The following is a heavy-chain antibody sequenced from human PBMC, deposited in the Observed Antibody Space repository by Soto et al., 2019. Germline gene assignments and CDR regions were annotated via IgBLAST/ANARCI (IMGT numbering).Heavy chain of an antibody. CDR3: ARVRAARPVYYYGMDV. CDR2: INPNSGGT. D-gene: IGHD6-6*01. V-gene: IGHV1-2*02. J-gene: IGHJ6*02. CDR1: GGSFNRHT. Sequence: QVQLVQSGAEVRKPGSSVRVSCKASGGSFNRHTISWVRQAPGQGLEWMGWINPNSGGTNYAQKFQGRVTMTRDTSISTAYMELSRLRSDDTAVYYCARVRAARPVYYYGMDVWGQGTTVTVSS.